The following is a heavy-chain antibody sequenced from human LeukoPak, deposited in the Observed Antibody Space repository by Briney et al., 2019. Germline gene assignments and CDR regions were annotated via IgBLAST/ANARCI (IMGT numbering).Heavy chain of an antibody. V-gene: IGHV3-20*04. CDR2: INWNGGST. Sequence: RPGGSLRLSCAASGFTFDDYAMSWVRQPPGKGLEWVSGINWNGGSTGYADSVKGRFTISRDNAKNSLYLQMNSLRAEDTAFYYCARDRELGFGELFVYWGQGTLVTVSS. CDR1: GFTFDDYA. D-gene: IGHD3-10*01. CDR3: ARDRELGFGELFVY. J-gene: IGHJ4*02.